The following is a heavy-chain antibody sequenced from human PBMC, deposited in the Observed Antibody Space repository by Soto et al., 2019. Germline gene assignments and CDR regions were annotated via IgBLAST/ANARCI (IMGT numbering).Heavy chain of an antibody. D-gene: IGHD6-13*01. CDR1: GGSISSGDYY. V-gene: IGHV4-30-4*01. J-gene: IGHJ5*02. Sequence: PSETLSLTCTVSGGSISSGDYYWSWIRQPPGKGLEWIGYIYSSGSTYYNPSLKSRVTISVDTSKNQFSLKLSSVTAADTAVYYCARERPDGSRLDPWGQGTLVTVSS. CDR3: ARERPDGSRLDP. CDR2: IYSSGST.